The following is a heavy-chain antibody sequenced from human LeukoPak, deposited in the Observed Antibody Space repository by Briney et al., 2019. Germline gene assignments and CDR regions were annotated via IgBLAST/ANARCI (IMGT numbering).Heavy chain of an antibody. D-gene: IGHD5-18*01. V-gene: IGHV4-39*01. J-gene: IGHJ4*02. CDR2: IYYSKNT. CDR1: GGSISSGSAY. Sequence: PSETLSLTCTVSGGSISSGSAYWGWIRQPPGKGLEWIGSIYYSKNTYYNPSLKSRVTISADTSKNQFSLTLGSVSATDTAVYYCVSPRGFSYGYFDYWGQGTLVTVSS. CDR3: VSPRGFSYGYFDY.